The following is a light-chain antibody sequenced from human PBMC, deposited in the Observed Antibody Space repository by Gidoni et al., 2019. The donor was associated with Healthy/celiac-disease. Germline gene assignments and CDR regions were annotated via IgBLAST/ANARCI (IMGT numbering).Light chain of an antibody. CDR3: GTWDSSLSAGV. CDR1: RSNIGNNY. Sequence: QSVLTQPPSVSAAPGQKVTISCSGSRSNIGNNYVSWYQQLPGTAPKLLIYENNKRPSGMPDRFSGSKSGTSATLGITGLQTGDEADYYCGTWDSSLSAGVFGGGTKLTVL. V-gene: IGLV1-51*02. J-gene: IGLJ2*01. CDR2: ENN.